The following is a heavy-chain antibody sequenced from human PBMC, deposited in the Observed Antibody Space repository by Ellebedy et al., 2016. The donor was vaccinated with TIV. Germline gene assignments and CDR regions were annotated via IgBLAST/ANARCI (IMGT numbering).Heavy chain of an antibody. V-gene: IGHV3-7*03. D-gene: IGHD4-17*01. Sequence: GGSLRLXCAASGFTFSSYWMSWVRQAPGKGLEWVANIKQDGSEKYYVDSVKGRFTISRDNAKNSLYLQMNSVRAEDTAVYYCARLQMTTTFNWFDPWGQGTLVTVSS. CDR2: IKQDGSEK. J-gene: IGHJ5*02. CDR3: ARLQMTTTFNWFDP. CDR1: GFTFSSYW.